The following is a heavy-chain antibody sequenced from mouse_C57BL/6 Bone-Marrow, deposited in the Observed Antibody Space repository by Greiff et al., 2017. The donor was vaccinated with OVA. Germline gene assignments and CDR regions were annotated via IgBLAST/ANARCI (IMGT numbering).Heavy chain of an antibody. V-gene: IGHV10-1*01. CDR2: IRSKSNNYAT. J-gene: IGHJ2*01. CDR1: GFSFNTYA. D-gene: IGHD3-2*02. CDR3: VRHGESSGYLIDY. Sequence: EVKLVESGGGLVQPKGSLKLSCAASGFSFNTYAMNWVRQAPGKGLEWVARIRSKSNNYATYYADSVKDRFTISRDDSESMLYLQMNNLKTEDTAMYYCVRHGESSGYLIDYWGQGTTLTVSS.